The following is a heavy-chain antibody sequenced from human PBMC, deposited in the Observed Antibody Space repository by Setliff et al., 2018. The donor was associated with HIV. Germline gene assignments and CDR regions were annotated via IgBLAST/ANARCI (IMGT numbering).Heavy chain of an antibody. CDR3: ARRWAADGTFDY. Sequence: SETLSLTCTVSGGAIRINDYYWGWIRQPPGKGLEWLGSTHYTGSTYDNPSLKSRLTKSIDTSKNQFSMKLTSVTAADTAVYYCARRWAADGTFDYWGQGTQVTVSS. CDR2: THYTGST. V-gene: IGHV4-39*01. J-gene: IGHJ4*02. CDR1: GGAIRINDYY. D-gene: IGHD6-13*01.